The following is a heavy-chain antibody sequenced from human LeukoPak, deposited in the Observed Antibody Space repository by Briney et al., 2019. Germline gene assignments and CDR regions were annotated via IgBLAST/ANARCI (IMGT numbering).Heavy chain of an antibody. CDR3: ASYSGYDSVDY. V-gene: IGHV4-31*03. D-gene: IGHD5-12*01. CDR2: IYYSGST. Sequence: SETLSLTCTVSGGSISSGGYYWSWIRQHPGKGLEWIGYIYYSGSTYYNPSLKSRVTISVDTSKNQFSLKLSSVTAADTAVYHCASYSGYDSVDYWGQGTLVTVSS. J-gene: IGHJ4*02. CDR1: GGSISSGGYY.